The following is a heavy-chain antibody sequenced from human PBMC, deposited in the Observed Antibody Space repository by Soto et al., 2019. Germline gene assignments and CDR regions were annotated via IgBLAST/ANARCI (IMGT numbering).Heavy chain of an antibody. V-gene: IGHV5-51*01. CDR1: GYSFTSYW. CDR3: ASTSAAGKYYYGMDV. CDR2: IYPGDSDT. J-gene: IGHJ6*02. D-gene: IGHD6-13*01. Sequence: PGESLKISCKGSGYSFTSYWIGWVRQMPGKGLEWMGIIYPGDSDTRYSPSFQGQVTISADKSISTAYLQWSSLKASDTAMYYCASTSAAGKYYYGMDVWGQGIMVTVSS.